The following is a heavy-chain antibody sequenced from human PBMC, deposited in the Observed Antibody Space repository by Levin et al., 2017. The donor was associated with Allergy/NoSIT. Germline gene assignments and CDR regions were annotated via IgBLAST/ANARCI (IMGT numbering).Heavy chain of an antibody. CDR1: GFTFSSYA. CDR2: ISYDGSNK. V-gene: IGHV3-30-3*01. CDR3: ARDVLAAVYYYYMDV. J-gene: IGHJ6*03. Sequence: GGSLRLSCAASGFTFSSYAMHWVRQAPGKGLEWVAVISYDGSNKYYADSVKGRFTISRDNSKNTLYLQMNSLRAEDTAVYYCARDVLAAVYYYYMDVWGKGTTVTVSS.